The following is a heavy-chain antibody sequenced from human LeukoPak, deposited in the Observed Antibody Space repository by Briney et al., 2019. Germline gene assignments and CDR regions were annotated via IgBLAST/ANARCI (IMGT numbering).Heavy chain of an antibody. CDR2: IIPIFGTA. D-gene: IGHD2-21*01. CDR3: ARIVVEDYYGMDV. Sequence: ASVKVSCKASGGTFSSYAISWVRQAPGQGLEWMGGIIPIFGTANYAQKFQGRVTMTRDTSTSTVYMELSSLRSEDTAVYYCARIVVEDYYGMDVWGQGTTVTVSS. CDR1: GGTFSSYA. J-gene: IGHJ6*02. V-gene: IGHV1-69*05.